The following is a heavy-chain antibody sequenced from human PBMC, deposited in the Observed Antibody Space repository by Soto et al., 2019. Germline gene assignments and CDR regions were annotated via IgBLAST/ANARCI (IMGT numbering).Heavy chain of an antibody. V-gene: IGHV3-53*01. CDR3: ARSPGGYSQIHVDY. CDR2: IYSGGST. J-gene: IGHJ4*02. Sequence: LRLSCAASGFTFSSNYMSWVRQAPGKGLEWVSVIYSGGSTYYADSVKGRFTISRDNSKNTLYLQMNSLRAEDTAVYYCARSPGGYSQIHVDYWGPRTLVTVSS. CDR1: GFTFSSNY. D-gene: IGHD5-12*01.